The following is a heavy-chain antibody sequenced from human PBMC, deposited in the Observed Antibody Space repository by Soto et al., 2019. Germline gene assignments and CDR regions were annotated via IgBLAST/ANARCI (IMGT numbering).Heavy chain of an antibody. CDR3: ARGGGEYCSSTSCYSPYYYGMDV. Sequence: LRLSCAASGFTFSSYGMHWVRQAPGKGLEWVAVIWYDGSNKYYADSVKGRFTISRDNSKNTLYLQMNSLRAEDTAVYYCARGGGEYCSSTSCYSPYYYGMDVWGQGTTVTVSS. CDR2: IWYDGSNK. J-gene: IGHJ6*02. CDR1: GFTFSSYG. D-gene: IGHD2-2*02. V-gene: IGHV3-33*01.